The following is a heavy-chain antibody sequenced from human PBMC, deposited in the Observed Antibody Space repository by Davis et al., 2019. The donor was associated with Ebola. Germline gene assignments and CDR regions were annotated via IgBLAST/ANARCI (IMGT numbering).Heavy chain of an antibody. J-gene: IGHJ4*02. CDR3: AKDTLPGYSSGWYDY. D-gene: IGHD6-19*01. V-gene: IGHV3-9*01. Sequence: SVKGRFTISRDNSKSTLFLQMNSLRAEDTALYYCAKDTLPGYSSGWYDYWGQGTLVTVSS.